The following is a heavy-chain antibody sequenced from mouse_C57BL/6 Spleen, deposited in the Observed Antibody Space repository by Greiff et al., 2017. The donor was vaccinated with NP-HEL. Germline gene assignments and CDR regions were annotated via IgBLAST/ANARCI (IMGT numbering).Heavy chain of an antibody. CDR2: INPNNGGT. CDR3: ARKGLRYDYDVYAMDY. V-gene: IGHV1-22*01. Sequence: EVQLQQSGPELVKPGASVKMSCKASGYTFTDYNMHWVKQSHGKSLEWIGYINPNNGGTSYNQKFKGKATLTVNKSSSTAYMELRSLTSEDSAVYYCARKGLRYDYDVYAMDYWGQGTSVTVSS. CDR1: GYTFTDYN. D-gene: IGHD2-4*01. J-gene: IGHJ4*01.